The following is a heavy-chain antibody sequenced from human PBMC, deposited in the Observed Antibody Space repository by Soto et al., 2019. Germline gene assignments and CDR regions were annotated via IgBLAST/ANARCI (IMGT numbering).Heavy chain of an antibody. V-gene: IGHV1-69*14. CDR3: VRVVAIPGYPDN. J-gene: IGHJ4*02. Sequence: QVQLVQSGAEVRQPASSVKVSCKTSGATFSSYAITWVRQAPGQGLEWMGGIVPTVDTSTYAQKFQGRVTITADKFTNTVYMELRSLSSDDTAVYYCVRVVAIPGYPDNWGQGTLVTVSS. CDR2: IVPTVDTS. D-gene: IGHD5-12*01. CDR1: GATFSSYA.